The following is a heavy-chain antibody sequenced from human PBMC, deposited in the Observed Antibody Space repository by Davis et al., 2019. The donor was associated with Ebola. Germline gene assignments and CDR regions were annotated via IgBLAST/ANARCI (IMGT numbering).Heavy chain of an antibody. CDR1: GFTFSDYY. D-gene: IGHD4-17*01. CDR3: ASAGMTTYTLGLKYYYYYGMDV. CDR2: ISSSGSTI. Sequence: GESLKISCAASGFTFSDYYMSWIRQAPGKGLEWVSYISSSGSTIYYADSVKGRFTISRDNAKNSLYLQMNSLRAEDTAVYYCASAGMTTYTLGLKYYYYYGMDVWGQGTTVTVSS. J-gene: IGHJ6*02. V-gene: IGHV3-11*01.